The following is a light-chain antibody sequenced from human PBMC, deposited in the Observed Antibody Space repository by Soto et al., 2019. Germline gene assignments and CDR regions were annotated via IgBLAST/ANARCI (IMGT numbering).Light chain of an antibody. CDR3: HQYNNWPPWT. J-gene: IGKJ1*01. Sequence: EVVMTQSPATLSVSPGERVTLSCRASQTVNNNIAWYQQRPGQAPRLLISGASTRATGIPARFSGSGSGTEFTLTISSLQSEDSAVDYCHQYNNWPPWTFGQGTKVEIK. V-gene: IGKV3-15*01. CDR1: QTVNNN. CDR2: GAS.